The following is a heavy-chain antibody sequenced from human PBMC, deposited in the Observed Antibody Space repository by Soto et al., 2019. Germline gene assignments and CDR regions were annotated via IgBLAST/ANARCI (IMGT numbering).Heavy chain of an antibody. CDR2: IVVGSGNT. D-gene: IGHD3-3*01. CDR3: AVAEETKLRFGSGAFDI. V-gene: IGHV1-58*01. Sequence: SVEICSTSSRFTLTISAVAGSRQTRGQRLEWIGWIVVGSGNTNYAQKFQERVTITRDRSTSTAYLELSSLRSEDTAVYYCAVAEETKLRFGSGAFDIWCQGTMVTVSS. CDR1: RFTLTISA. J-gene: IGHJ3*02.